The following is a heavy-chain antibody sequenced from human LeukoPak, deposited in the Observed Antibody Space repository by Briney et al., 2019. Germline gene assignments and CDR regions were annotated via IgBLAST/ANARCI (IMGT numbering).Heavy chain of an antibody. Sequence: GGSLRLSCAASGFPFSSFSMNWVRQAPGKGLEWVSYITSTSSSIYYADSVKGRFTISRDNAKNSLYLQMNSLRDEGTAVYYCARWESGTYLIFDYWGQGTLVTVSS. CDR3: ARWESGTYLIFDY. CDR2: ITSTSSSI. V-gene: IGHV3-48*02. CDR1: GFPFSSFS. J-gene: IGHJ4*02. D-gene: IGHD1-26*01.